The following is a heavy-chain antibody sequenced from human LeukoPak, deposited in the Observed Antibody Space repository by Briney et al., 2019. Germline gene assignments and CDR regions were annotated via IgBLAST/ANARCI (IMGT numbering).Heavy chain of an antibody. CDR2: ISYDGSNK. CDR3: AKDRRLGYCSGGSCYLDY. Sequence: GGSLTLSCAASGFTFSSYGMLGLRQAPGKGLEGVAVISYDGSNKYYADSVKGRFTISRDNSKNTLYLQMNSLRAEDTAVYYCAKDRRLGYCSGGSCYLDYWGQGTLVTVSS. V-gene: IGHV3-30*18. CDR1: GFTFSSYG. D-gene: IGHD2-15*01. J-gene: IGHJ4*02.